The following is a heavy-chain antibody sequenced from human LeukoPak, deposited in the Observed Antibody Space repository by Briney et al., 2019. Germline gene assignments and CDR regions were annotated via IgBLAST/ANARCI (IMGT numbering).Heavy chain of an antibody. CDR1: GFTFDDYA. J-gene: IGHJ4*02. CDR3: ARAQPGYCSGGSCYEFDY. V-gene: IGHV3-9*01. D-gene: IGHD2-15*01. Sequence: PGRSLRLSCAASGFTFDDYAMHWVRQAPGKGLEWVSGISWNSGSIGYADSVKGRFTISRDNAKNSLYLQMNSLRAEDTAVYYCARAQPGYCSGGSCYEFDYWGQGTLVTVSS. CDR2: ISWNSGSI.